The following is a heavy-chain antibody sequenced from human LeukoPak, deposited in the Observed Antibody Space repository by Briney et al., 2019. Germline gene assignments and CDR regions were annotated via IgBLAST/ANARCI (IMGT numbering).Heavy chain of an antibody. J-gene: IGHJ3*02. CDR2: IIPIFGTA. D-gene: IGHD2-2*01. V-gene: IGHV1-69*05. CDR1: GGTFSSYA. CDR3: ARQGYYCSSTSCQNDSIEI. Sequence: SVKVSCKASGGTFSSYAISWVRQAPGQGLEWMGGIIPIFGTANYAQKFQGRVTITTDESTSTAYMELSSLRSEDTAVYYCARQGYYCSSTSCQNDSIEIWGQGTMVTVYS.